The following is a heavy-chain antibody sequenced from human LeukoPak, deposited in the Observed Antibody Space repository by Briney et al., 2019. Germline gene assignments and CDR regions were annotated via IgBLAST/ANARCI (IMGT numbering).Heavy chain of an antibody. CDR2: INPNSGGT. CDR1: GYTFTGYY. CDR3: ARVEMATIPAFDI. V-gene: IGHV1-2*02. J-gene: IGHJ3*02. Sequence: ASVKVSCKASGYTFTGYYMHWVRQAPGQGLEWMGWINPNSGGTNYAQKFQGRVTMTRDTSISTAYMELSRLRSDDTDVYYCARVEMATIPAFDIWGQGTMVTVSS. D-gene: IGHD5-24*01.